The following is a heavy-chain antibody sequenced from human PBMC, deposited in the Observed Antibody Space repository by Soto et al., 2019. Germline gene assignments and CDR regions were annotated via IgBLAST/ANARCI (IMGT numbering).Heavy chain of an antibody. CDR1: GYTFTSYA. D-gene: IGHD6-19*01. V-gene: IGHV1-3*01. CDR2: INAGNGNT. J-gene: IGHJ4*02. CDR3: ARDPYSSGWYAYFDY. Sequence: QVQLVQSGAEVKEPGASVKVSCKASGYTFTSYAMHWVRQAPGQRLEWMGWINAGNGNTKYSQKFQGRVTITRDTSASTAYMELSSLRSEDTAVYYCARDPYSSGWYAYFDYWGQGTLVTVSS.